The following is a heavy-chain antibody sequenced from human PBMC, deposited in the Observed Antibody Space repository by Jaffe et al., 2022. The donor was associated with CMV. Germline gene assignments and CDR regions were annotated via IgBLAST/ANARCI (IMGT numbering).Heavy chain of an antibody. Sequence: EVQLVQSGAEVKKPGESLRISCKGSGYSFTSYWISWVRQMPGKGLEWMGRIDPSDSYTNYSPSFQGHVTISADKSISTAYLQWSSLKASDTAMYYCARQEGCSGGSCRYYYYYMDVWGKGTTVTVSS. J-gene: IGHJ6*03. V-gene: IGHV5-10-1*03. D-gene: IGHD2-15*01. CDR2: IDPSDSYT. CDR1: GYSFTSYW. CDR3: ARQEGCSGGSCRYYYYYMDV.